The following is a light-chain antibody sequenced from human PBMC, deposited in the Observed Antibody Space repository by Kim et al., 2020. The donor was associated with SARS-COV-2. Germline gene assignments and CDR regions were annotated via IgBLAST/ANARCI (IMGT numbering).Light chain of an antibody. J-gene: IGKJ4*01. CDR3: QQYNNWPPLT. CDR1: QSVSGD. V-gene: IGKV3-15*01. CDR2: AAS. Sequence: EIVMTQSPVTLSMSPGERATLSCRASQSVSGDLAWYQQKPGQAPRLLIYAASTRATGVPARFSGSGSGTEFTLTITSLQSEDFAVYFCQQYNNWPPLTFGGGTKVEI.